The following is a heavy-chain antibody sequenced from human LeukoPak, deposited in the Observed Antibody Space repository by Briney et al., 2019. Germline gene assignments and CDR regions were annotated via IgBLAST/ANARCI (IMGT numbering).Heavy chain of an antibody. CDR2: ISSSGSTI. CDR1: GFTFSSYE. Sequence: GGSLRLSCAASGFTFSSYEMNWVRQAPGKGLEWVSYISSSGSTIYYADPVKGRFTISRDNSKNTLYLQMNSLRAEDTAVYYCARYRFVVGATDSFDIWGQGTMVTVSS. D-gene: IGHD1-26*01. J-gene: IGHJ3*02. V-gene: IGHV3-48*03. CDR3: ARYRFVVGATDSFDI.